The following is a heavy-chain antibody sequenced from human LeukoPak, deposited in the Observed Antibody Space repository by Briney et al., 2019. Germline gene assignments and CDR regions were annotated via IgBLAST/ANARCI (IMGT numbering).Heavy chain of an antibody. CDR1: GFTVGSYW. D-gene: IGHD1-1*01. CDR3: TRVSTGTSGAWEY. Sequence: GESLRLSCAASGFTVGSYWIHWVRQAPGKGLVWVSRINGDGTNRDYADSVRGRFAISRDNAKNTVYLQMNSLGGEDTAVYYCTRVSTGTSGAWEYWGQGTLVTVSS. CDR2: INGDGTNR. V-gene: IGHV3-74*01. J-gene: IGHJ4*02.